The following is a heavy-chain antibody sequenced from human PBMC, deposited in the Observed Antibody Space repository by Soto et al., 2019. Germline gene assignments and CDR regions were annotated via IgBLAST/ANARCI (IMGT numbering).Heavy chain of an antibody. CDR3: ARAPIVVVPAAPATFNWFDP. Sequence: ASVKVSCKASGYTFTSYDINWVRQATGQGLEWMGWMNPNSGNTGYAQKFQGRVTMTRNTSITTAYMELSSLRSEDTAVYYCARAPIVVVPAAPATFNWFDPWGQGTLVTVSS. CDR2: MNPNSGNT. J-gene: IGHJ5*02. V-gene: IGHV1-8*01. CDR1: GYTFTSYD. D-gene: IGHD2-2*01.